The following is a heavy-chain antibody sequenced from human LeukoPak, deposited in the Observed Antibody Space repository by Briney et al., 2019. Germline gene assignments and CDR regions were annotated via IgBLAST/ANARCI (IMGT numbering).Heavy chain of an antibody. J-gene: IGHJ4*02. CDR2: IYSGGST. D-gene: IGHD3-10*01. Sequence: PGGSLRLSCAASGFTVSSNYMSWVRQAPGKGLEWVSVIYSGGSTYYADSVKGRFTISRDNSKNTLYLQMNSLRAEDTAVCYCARFSAGQISDWGQGTLVTVSS. V-gene: IGHV3-66*01. CDR1: GFTVSSNY. CDR3: ARFSAGQISD.